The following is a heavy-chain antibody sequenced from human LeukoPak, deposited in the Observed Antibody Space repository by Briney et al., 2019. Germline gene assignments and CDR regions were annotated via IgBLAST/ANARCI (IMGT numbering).Heavy chain of an antibody. CDR3: ARERQQQLGNYFDY. CDR1: GGSISSYY. V-gene: IGHV4-4*07. Sequence: PSETLSLTCTVSGGSISSYYWSWIRQPAGKGLEWIGRIYTSGSTNYNPSLKSRVTMSVDTSKNQFSLKLSSVTAADTAVYYCARERQQQLGNYFDYWGQGTLVTVSP. J-gene: IGHJ4*02. D-gene: IGHD6-13*01. CDR2: IYTSGST.